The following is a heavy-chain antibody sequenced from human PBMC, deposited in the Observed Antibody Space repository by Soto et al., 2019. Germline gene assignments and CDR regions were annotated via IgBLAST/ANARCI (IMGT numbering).Heavy chain of an antibody. CDR1: GYTFTSYG. J-gene: IGHJ5*02. D-gene: IGHD6-13*01. Sequence: ASVKVSCKASGYTFTSYGISWVRQAPGQGLEWMGWISAYNGNTNYAQKLQGRVTMTTDTSTSTAYMELRSLRSDDTAVYYCARDPPHPPESIAAAGTPLRGYNWFDPWGQGTLVTVSS. CDR2: ISAYNGNT. CDR3: ARDPPHPPESIAAAGTPLRGYNWFDP. V-gene: IGHV1-18*01.